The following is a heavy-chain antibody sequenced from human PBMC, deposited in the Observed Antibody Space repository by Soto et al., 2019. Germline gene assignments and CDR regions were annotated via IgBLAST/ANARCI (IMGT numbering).Heavy chain of an antibody. J-gene: IGHJ6*02. CDR1: GGSISSGGYY. Sequence: SETLSLTCTVSGGSISSGGYYWSWIRQHPGKGLEWIGYIYYSGSTYYNPSLKSRVTISVDTSKNQFSLKLSSVTAADTAVYYCAREALRVVVPAAISPNLYGMDVWGQGTTVTVSS. V-gene: IGHV4-31*03. CDR2: IYYSGST. D-gene: IGHD2-2*02. CDR3: AREALRVVVPAAISPNLYGMDV.